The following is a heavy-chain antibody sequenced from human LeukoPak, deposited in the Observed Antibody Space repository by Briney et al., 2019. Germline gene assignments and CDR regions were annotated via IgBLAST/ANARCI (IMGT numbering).Heavy chain of an antibody. V-gene: IGHV3-49*04. Sequence: GGSLRLACTGSGFSFGDYAVSWVRQAPRKGLEWMGFIRSKTYGGTPEYVASVKGRFTITRDDSNSVAYLQMNSLKAEDTAVYYCTRDSLPTFSGYYYCMDVWGKGTTVAVSS. CDR3: TRDSLPTFSGYYYCMDV. J-gene: IGHJ6*03. CDR1: GFSFGDYA. CDR2: IRSKTYGGTP.